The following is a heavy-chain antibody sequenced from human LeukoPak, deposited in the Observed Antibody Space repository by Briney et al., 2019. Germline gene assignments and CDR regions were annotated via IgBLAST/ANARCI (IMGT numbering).Heavy chain of an antibody. CDR1: GFTFSSYW. J-gene: IGHJ4*02. CDR2: IKQDGSEK. Sequence: PGGSLRLSCAASGFTFSSYWMSWVRQAPGKGLEWVANIKQDGSEKYYVDSVKGRFTISRDNAKNSLYLQMNSLRAEDTAVYYCAKNLCSSVGKCVMDYWGQGTLVTVSS. D-gene: IGHD3-22*01. CDR3: AKNLCSSVGKCVMDY. V-gene: IGHV3-7*03.